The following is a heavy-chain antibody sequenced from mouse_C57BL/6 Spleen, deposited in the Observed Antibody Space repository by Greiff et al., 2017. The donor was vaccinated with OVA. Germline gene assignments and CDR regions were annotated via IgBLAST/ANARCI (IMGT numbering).Heavy chain of an antibody. CDR2: IHPNSGST. CDR3: ASPYYGSSLDY. Sequence: VQLQQPGAELVKPGASVKLSCKASGYTFTSYWMHWVKQRPGQGLEWIGMIHPNSGSTNYNEKFQSKATLTVDKSSSTAYMQLSSLTSEDSAVDYCASPYYGSSLDYWGQGTTLTVSA. D-gene: IGHD1-1*01. CDR1: GYTFTSYW. J-gene: IGHJ2*01. V-gene: IGHV1-64*01.